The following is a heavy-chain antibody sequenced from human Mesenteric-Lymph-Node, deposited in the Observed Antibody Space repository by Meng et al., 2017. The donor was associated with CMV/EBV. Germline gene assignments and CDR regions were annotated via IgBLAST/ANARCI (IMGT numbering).Heavy chain of an antibody. Sequence: SETLSLTCAVYGESFSDYYWNWIRQSPGKGLEWIASMYHSGSTFYNPSLKSRVTISVDTPKNQFSLKLNSVTAADTAVYYCARHGDLYDFWSGYGRFDPWGQGTLVTVSS. CDR2: MYHSGST. CDR3: ARHGDLYDFWSGYGRFDP. D-gene: IGHD3-3*01. V-gene: IGHV4-34*01. J-gene: IGHJ5*02. CDR1: GESFSDYY.